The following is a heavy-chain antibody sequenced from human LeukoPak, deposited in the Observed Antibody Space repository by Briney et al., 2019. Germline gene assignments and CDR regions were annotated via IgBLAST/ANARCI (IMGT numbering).Heavy chain of an antibody. CDR3: ARSYRGYSYGTDY. D-gene: IGHD5-18*01. CDR2: IYYSGST. CDR1: GGSISSYY. J-gene: IGHJ4*02. Sequence: SETLSLTCTVSGGSISSYYWSWIRQSPGKGLEWIGYIYYSGSTNYNPSLKSRVTISVDTYKNQFSLTLSSVTAADTAVYYCARSYRGYSYGTDYWGQGTLVTVSS. V-gene: IGHV4-59*08.